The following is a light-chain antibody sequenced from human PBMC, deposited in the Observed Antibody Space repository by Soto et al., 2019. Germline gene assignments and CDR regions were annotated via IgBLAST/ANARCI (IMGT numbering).Light chain of an antibody. CDR2: EGN. J-gene: IGLJ1*01. Sequence: QAALPQPASVSWSHVQAVSISCTGTSSDVGGYNYVSWYQHHPGNAPKLMIYEGNKRTSGVPDRFSGSKCGNTASLTVSRLQAQAEADYYCCSYAGSNTTYVFGNGTKVAVL. CDR3: CSYAGSNTTYV. CDR1: SSDVGGYNY. V-gene: IGLV2-8*01.